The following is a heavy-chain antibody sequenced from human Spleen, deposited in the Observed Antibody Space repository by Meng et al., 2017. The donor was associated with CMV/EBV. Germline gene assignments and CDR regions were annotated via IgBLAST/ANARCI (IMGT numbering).Heavy chain of an antibody. CDR2: INEDGSAP. V-gene: IGHV3-74*01. D-gene: IGHD3-3*01. J-gene: IGHJ4*02. CDR3: ARGDFWSGYYGY. Sequence: GGSLRLSCAASGFTFSSYWMHWVRQAPGKGLVWVSRINEDGSAPSYVDSVKGRFTISRDNAKNTLYLQMNSLRAEDTAVYYCARGDFWSGYYGYWGQGTLVTVSS. CDR1: GFTFSSYW.